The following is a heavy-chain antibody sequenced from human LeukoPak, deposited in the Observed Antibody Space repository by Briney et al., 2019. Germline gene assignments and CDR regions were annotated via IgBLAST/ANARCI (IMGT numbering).Heavy chain of an antibody. CDR1: GITLSNYG. Sequence: PGGSLRLSCAVSGITLSNYGMSWVRQAPGKGLEWVSYISSTSSTLYYADSVKGRFTISRDNAKNSLYLQMNSLRAEDTAVYYCARDRDSGSHKIDYWGQGTLVTVSS. V-gene: IGHV3-48*04. CDR3: ARDRDSGSHKIDY. J-gene: IGHJ4*02. D-gene: IGHD1-26*01. CDR2: ISSTSSTL.